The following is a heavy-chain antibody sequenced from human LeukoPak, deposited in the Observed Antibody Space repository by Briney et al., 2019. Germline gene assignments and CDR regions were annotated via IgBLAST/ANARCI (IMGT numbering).Heavy chain of an antibody. CDR3: ARDLNGFDT. CDR2: IYHSGST. J-gene: IGHJ5*02. D-gene: IGHD2-8*01. CDR1: GGSIRNGGYH. V-gene: IGHV4-31*03. Sequence: SETLSLTCTVSGGSIRNGGYHWSWIRQHPGKGLEWIAYIYHSGSTYYNPSLKSRLSISVDTSKNQFSLELRSVTAADTAVYYCARDLNGFDTWGQGTLVTVSS.